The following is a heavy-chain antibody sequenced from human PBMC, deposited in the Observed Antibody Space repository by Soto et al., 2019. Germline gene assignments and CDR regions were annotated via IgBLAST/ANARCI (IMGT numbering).Heavy chain of an antibody. D-gene: IGHD3-22*01. CDR1: GYTFTSYG. V-gene: IGHV1-18*01. CDR2: ISAYNGNT. Sequence: ASVKVSCKASGYTFTSYGISWVRQAPGQGLEWMGWISAYNGNTNYAQKLQGRVTMTTDTSTSTAYMELRSLRSDDTAVYYCARGSSSGYYSSSSYYFEYWGQGTLVTVSS. J-gene: IGHJ4*02. CDR3: ARGSSSGYYSSSSYYFEY.